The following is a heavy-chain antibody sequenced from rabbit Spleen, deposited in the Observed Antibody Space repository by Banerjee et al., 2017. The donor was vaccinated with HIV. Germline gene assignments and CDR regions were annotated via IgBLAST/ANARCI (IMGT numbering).Heavy chain of an antibody. CDR3: ARDSGSYDYIDVYFNL. Sequence: QSLEESGGGLVKPGGTLTLTCKASGFSLFYYWMCWVRQAPGKGLDLIGCIYADSGQDIRYASWAKGRFTISKTSSTTVTLQMTSLTAADTATYFCARDSGSYDYIDVYFNLWGPGTLVTVS. D-gene: IGHD6-1*01. CDR2: IYADSGQDI. V-gene: IGHV1S40*01. J-gene: IGHJ4*01. CDR1: GFSLFYYW.